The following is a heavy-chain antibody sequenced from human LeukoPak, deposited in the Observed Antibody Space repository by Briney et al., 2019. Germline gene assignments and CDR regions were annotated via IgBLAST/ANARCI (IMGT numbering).Heavy chain of an antibody. CDR1: GFTFSSYA. CDR3: VKVYHVFWSGYLDF. J-gene: IGHJ4*02. D-gene: IGHD3-3*01. Sequence: GGSLRLSCAASGFTFSSYAMSWVRQAPGKGLEWVSAISGSGGSTYYADSVKGRFTISRDNSKNTLYLQMNSLRAEDTAVYYCVKVYHVFWSGYLDFWGQGTLVTVSS. V-gene: IGHV3-23*01. CDR2: ISGSGGST.